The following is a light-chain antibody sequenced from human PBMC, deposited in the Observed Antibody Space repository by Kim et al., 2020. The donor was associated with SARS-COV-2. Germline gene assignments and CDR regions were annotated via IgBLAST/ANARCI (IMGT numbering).Light chain of an antibody. CDR1: SSNIGAGYD. J-gene: IGLJ3*02. CDR3: QSYDSSLSGV. Sequence: GQKVTFSCTGSSSNIGAGYDVQWYQQRPGTAPNLLIFGSNNRPSGVPDRFSGSKSGTSASLAITGLQAEDEADYYCQSYDSSLSGVFGGGTQLTVL. V-gene: IGLV1-40*01. CDR2: GSN.